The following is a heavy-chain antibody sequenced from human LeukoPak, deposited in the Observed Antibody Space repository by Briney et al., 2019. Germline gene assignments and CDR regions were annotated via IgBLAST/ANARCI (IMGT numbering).Heavy chain of an antibody. CDR1: GYTFTGYH. V-gene: IGHV1-2*02. J-gene: IGHJ4*02. D-gene: IGHD3-9*01. CDR2: INPNSGVT. Sequence: ASVKVSCKASGYTFTGYHMHWVRQAPGQGLEWMGWINPNSGVTNYAQKFQGRVTMTRDMSISTAYMELSRLRSDDTAVYYCARSPDILTGENFDYWGQGTLVTVSS. CDR3: ARSPDILTGENFDY.